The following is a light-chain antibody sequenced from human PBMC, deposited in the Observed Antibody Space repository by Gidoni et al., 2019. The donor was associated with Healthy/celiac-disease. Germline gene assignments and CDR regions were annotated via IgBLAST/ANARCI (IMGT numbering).Light chain of an antibody. CDR1: SSNIGAGSD. J-gene: IGLJ2*01. CDR3: QSYDSSLSGPVV. CDR2: GNS. V-gene: IGLV1-40*01. Sequence: QSVLTQPPSVSGAPGQRVTISCTGSSSNIGAGSDVHWYQQLPGTAPKLLIYGNSNRPSGVPDRFSGSKSGTSASLAITKLQAEDEADYYCQSYDSSLSGPVVFGGGTKLTVL.